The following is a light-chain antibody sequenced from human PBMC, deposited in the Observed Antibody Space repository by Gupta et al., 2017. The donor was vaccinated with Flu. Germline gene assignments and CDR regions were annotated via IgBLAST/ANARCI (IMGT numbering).Light chain of an antibody. CDR2: AAS. Sequence: SSLSASVGDKGTNTCLASQRIKRYLDWYKQKPGKGPTVLIYAASSCQRGVTSRFSGSGYGKDFALTISSRQPEDYAYYYCHQSGSNPMSTFGQGTKLEIK. V-gene: IGKV1-39*01. CDR3: HQSGSNPMST. J-gene: IGKJ2*01. CDR1: QRIKRY.